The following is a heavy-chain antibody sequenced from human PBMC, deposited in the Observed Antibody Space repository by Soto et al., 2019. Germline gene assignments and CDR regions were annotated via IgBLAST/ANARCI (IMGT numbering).Heavy chain of an antibody. D-gene: IGHD1-26*01. V-gene: IGHV5-51*01. CDR3: ARLPPELLYFDY. Sequence: GESRKISCKGSGYSFTSYWICWVRQMPGKGLEXMGIIXXGXSXTXYXXXXQGQVTISADKSISTAYLQWSSLKASDTAMYYCARLPPELLYFDYWGQGTLVTVSS. CDR1: GYSFTSYW. CDR2: IXXGXSXT. J-gene: IGHJ4*02.